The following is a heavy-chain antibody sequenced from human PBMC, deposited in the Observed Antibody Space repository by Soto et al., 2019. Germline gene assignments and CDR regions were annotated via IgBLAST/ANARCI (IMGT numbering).Heavy chain of an antibody. J-gene: IGHJ6*02. CDR1: GNSISTYY. Sequence: SETLSLTCTVSGNSISTYYWGWIRQPPGRGLEWIGYIYYSGSTNYNPSLKSRATLSVDTSKNQFSLKLRSVTAADTAVYYCARRGTLGGADVWGPGTTVTVSS. CDR3: ARRGTLGGADV. D-gene: IGHD3-16*01. CDR2: IYYSGST. V-gene: IGHV4-59*01.